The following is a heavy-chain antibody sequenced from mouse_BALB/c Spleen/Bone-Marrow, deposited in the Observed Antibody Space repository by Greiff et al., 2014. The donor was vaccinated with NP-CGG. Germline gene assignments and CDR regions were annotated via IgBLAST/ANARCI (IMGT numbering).Heavy chain of an antibody. V-gene: IGHV2-6-2*01. J-gene: IGHJ4*01. Sequence: VKLMESGPDLVAPLQSLSLTCTVSGFSLTSYGLHWARQPPGKGLEWLGVIWSDGSTTYNSALKSRLSISKDNSKRQVLLKMNSLQTDDTAMYYCARSGTDYAMDYWGQGTSVTVSS. CDR3: ARSGTDYAMDY. CDR1: GFSLTSYG. CDR2: IWSDGST. D-gene: IGHD4-1*01.